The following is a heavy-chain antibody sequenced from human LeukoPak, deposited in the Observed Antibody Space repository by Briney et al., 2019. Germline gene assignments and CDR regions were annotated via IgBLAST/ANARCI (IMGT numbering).Heavy chain of an antibody. CDR3: AREAPGYCTNGVCYRLDY. CDR1: GGSFSGYY. Sequence: PSETLSLTCAVYGGSFSGYYWSWIRQPPGKGLEWIGEINHSGSTYYNPSLKSRVTISVDTSKNQFSLKLSSVTAADTAVYYCAREAPGYCTNGVCYRLDYWGQGTLVTVSS. CDR2: INHSGST. D-gene: IGHD2-8*01. J-gene: IGHJ4*02. V-gene: IGHV4-34*01.